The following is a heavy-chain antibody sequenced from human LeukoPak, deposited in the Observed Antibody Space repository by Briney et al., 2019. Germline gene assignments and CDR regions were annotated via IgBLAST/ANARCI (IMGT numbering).Heavy chain of an antibody. D-gene: IGHD3-10*01. Sequence: GGSLRLSCAASGFRFSNYAMSWVRQAPARGLEWVSSLRGDGDTFYADSVKGRFTVSRDNSKNTLYLQMNSLRAEDTAVYFCAKDASGSFADAFDIWGQGTMVTVSS. CDR2: LRGDGDT. V-gene: IGHV3-23*01. CDR1: GFRFSNYA. J-gene: IGHJ3*02. CDR3: AKDASGSFADAFDI.